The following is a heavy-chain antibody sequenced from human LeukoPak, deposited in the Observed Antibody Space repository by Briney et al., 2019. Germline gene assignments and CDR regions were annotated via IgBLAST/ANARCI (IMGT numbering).Heavy chain of an antibody. CDR1: GFSFSTHA. CDR3: AKGGHDFNPFYW. J-gene: IGHJ4*02. CDR2: IKGGGNDP. Sequence: GGSLRLSCAASGFSFSTHAMGWVRQAPGKGLEWVSSIKGGGNDPFYADSVKGRFAISRDNPKNTLFLQLNSLRAEDSAVYYCAKGGHDFNPFYWWGQGTLVTVSS. D-gene: IGHD2-21*02. V-gene: IGHV3-23*01.